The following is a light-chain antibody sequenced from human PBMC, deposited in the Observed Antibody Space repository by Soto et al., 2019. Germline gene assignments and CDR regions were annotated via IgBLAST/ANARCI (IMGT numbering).Light chain of an antibody. CDR2: STD. V-gene: IGLV1-44*01. CDR1: SSNVGKNI. Sequence: SVLTHPPSASGTPGQTVTISCSGSSSNVGKNIVNWYQQVPGTAPKLLIYSTDQRPSGVPDRFSGSKSGTSASLAISGLQSEDEADYYCAAWDDGRNDLYVIGSGTKVTV. CDR3: AAWDDGRNDLYV. J-gene: IGLJ1*01.